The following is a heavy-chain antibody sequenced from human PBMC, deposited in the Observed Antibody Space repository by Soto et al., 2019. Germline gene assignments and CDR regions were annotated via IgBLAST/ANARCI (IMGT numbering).Heavy chain of an antibody. J-gene: IGHJ4*02. CDR3: ARLSAPYRGGDCYSGLDH. D-gene: IGHD2-21*02. CDR1: GYTFSNYY. Sequence: GAPVKVSCKASGYTFSNYYMNWVRQAPGQGLEWMGVIDPSGGRTNYAQKFQGRVTMTRDTSTSTVYMEVSSLRSEDTAVYYCARLSAPYRGGDCYSGLDHWGQGTQVTVSS. V-gene: IGHV1-46*01. CDR2: IDPSGGRT.